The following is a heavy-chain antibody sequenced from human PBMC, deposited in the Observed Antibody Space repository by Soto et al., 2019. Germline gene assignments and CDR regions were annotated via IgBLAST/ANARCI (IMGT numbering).Heavy chain of an antibody. CDR3: AGPDSGHDFYYYYMDV. D-gene: IGHD5-12*01. CDR1: GGSFSGYY. CDR2: INHSGST. J-gene: IGHJ6*03. V-gene: IGHV4-34*01. Sequence: SETLSLTCAVYGGSFSGYYWSWIRQPPGKGLEWIGEINHSGSTNYNPSLKSRVTISVDTSKNQFSLKLSSVTAADTAVYYCAGPDSGHDFYYYYMDVWGKGTTVTVSS.